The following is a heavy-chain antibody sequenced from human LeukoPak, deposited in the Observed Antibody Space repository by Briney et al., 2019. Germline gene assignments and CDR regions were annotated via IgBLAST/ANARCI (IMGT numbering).Heavy chain of an antibody. Sequence: PGGSLRLSCAASGFTFSSYWMSWVRQAPGTGLEWVANIKEDGSEKYYVDSVKGRFTISRDNTKNSLYLQMNSLRAEDTAIYYCARGKYSGNDYHFDYWGQGTLVIVSS. D-gene: IGHD5-12*01. CDR2: IKEDGSEK. CDR1: GFTFSSYW. V-gene: IGHV3-7*03. CDR3: ARGKYSGNDYHFDY. J-gene: IGHJ4*02.